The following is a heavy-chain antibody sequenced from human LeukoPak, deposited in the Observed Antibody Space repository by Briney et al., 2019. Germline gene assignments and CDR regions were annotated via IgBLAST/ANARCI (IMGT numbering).Heavy chain of an antibody. V-gene: IGHV3-66*01. D-gene: IGHD3-10*01. Sequence: GGSLRLSCAASGFTVSSNYMSWVRQAPGKGLEWVSVIYSGGSTYYAGSVKGRFTISRDNSKNTLYLQMNSLRAEDTAVYYCARRWFGEDDAFDIWGQGTMVTVSS. J-gene: IGHJ3*02. CDR1: GFTVSSNY. CDR2: IYSGGST. CDR3: ARRWFGEDDAFDI.